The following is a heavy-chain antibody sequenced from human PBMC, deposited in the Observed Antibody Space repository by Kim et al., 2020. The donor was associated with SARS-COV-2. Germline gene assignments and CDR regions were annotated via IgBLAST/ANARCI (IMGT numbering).Heavy chain of an antibody. CDR2: IYYSGST. CDR3: ASTGYCSSTSCSEIDY. Sequence: SETLSLTCTVSGGSISSSSYYWGWIRQPPGKGLEWIGSIYYSGSTYYNPSLKSRVTISVDTSKNQFSLKLSSVTAADTAVYYCASTGYCSSTSCSEIDYWGQGTLVTVSS. CDR1: GGSISSSSYY. D-gene: IGHD2-2*01. V-gene: IGHV4-39*01. J-gene: IGHJ4*02.